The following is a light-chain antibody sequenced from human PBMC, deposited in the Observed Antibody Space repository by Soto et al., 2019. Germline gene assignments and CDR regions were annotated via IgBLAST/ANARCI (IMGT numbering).Light chain of an antibody. V-gene: IGLV2-14*03. CDR1: SSDVGGYNY. CDR3: TSYTSSNTLI. Sequence: QSALTQPASVSGSPGQSITISCTGTSSDVGGYNYVSWYQHHPGKVPKLMVYDVSNRTSGVSDRFSGSKSGNTASLTISGLQAEDEADYSFTSYTSSNTLIFGGGTKLTV. J-gene: IGLJ2*01. CDR2: DVS.